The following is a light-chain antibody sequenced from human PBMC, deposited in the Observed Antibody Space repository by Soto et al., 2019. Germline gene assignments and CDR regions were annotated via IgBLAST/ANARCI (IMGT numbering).Light chain of an antibody. V-gene: IGKV3D-15*01. J-gene: IGKJ5*01. CDR2: QTS. CDR1: QYINTR. Sequence: EIVLTQSPATLSSFPGDRVTLSCRASQYINTRLAWYQHRPGQSPRLLIYQTSLRAAGIPARFSGSGSGTEFTLTISGLQSEDFAVYYCQQYNNWPPITFGQGTRLEI. CDR3: QQYNNWPPIT.